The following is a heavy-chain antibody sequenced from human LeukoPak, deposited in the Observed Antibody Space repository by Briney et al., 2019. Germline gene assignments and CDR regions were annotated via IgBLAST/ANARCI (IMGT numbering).Heavy chain of an antibody. Sequence: GRSLRLSCAASGFTFSNYGMHWVRQAPGKGLEWVAVIWYDGSNKYYADSVKGRFTISRDNSKNTLYLQMNSLRAEDTAVYYCARGRGYGGNYLRSFDIWGQGTMVTVSS. CDR3: ARGRGYGGNYLRSFDI. V-gene: IGHV3-33*01. CDR2: IWYDGSNK. J-gene: IGHJ3*02. CDR1: GFTFSNYG. D-gene: IGHD4-23*01.